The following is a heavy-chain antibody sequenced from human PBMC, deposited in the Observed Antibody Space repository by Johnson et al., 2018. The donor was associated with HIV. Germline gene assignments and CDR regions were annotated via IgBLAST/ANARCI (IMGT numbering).Heavy chain of an antibody. CDR3: ARGRKDKEVVDGLDTDAFDT. CDR1: GFTFSSYW. V-gene: IGHV3-74*02. J-gene: IGHJ3*02. CDR2: ISSDGSST. Sequence: VQLVESGGGLVQPGGSLILSCAASGFTFSSYWMHWVRQAPGKGLVWVSRISSDGSSTYYADSVKGRFTISRDNSKNTLYLQMNSLRAEDTAVYYCARGRKDKEVVDGLDTDAFDTWGQGTVVTVSA. D-gene: IGHD2-2*01.